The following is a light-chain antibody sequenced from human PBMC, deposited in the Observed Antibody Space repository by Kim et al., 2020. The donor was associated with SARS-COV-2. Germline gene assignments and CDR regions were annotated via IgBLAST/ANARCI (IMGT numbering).Light chain of an antibody. V-gene: IGKV1D-16*01. CDR3: QHYNNYPVT. Sequence: ASVGDRVTITCRASQSIGKWLAWYQQRPEKAPKSLISAASTLQSGVPSRFSGSGSGTDFTLTISNLQPEDSATYYCQHYNNYPVTFGQGTRLEIK. CDR2: AAS. CDR1: QSIGKW. J-gene: IGKJ5*01.